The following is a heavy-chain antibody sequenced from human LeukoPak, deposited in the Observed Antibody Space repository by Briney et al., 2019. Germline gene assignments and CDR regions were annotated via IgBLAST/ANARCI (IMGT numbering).Heavy chain of an antibody. Sequence: ASVKVSCKASGYTFTSYGISWVRQAPGQGLEWMGWISAYNGNTNYAQKLQGRVTMTTDTSTSTAYMELRSLRSDDTAVYYCARNPGYCSSTSCEGNTYYYYGMDVWGQGTTVTVSS. CDR3: ARNPGYCSSTSCEGNTYYYYGMDV. V-gene: IGHV1-18*01. D-gene: IGHD2-2*01. CDR2: ISAYNGNT. J-gene: IGHJ6*02. CDR1: GYTFTSYG.